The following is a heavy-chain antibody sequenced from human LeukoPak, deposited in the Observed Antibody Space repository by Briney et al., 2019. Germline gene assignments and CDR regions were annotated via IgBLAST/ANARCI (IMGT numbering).Heavy chain of an antibody. D-gene: IGHD3-10*01. Sequence: PGGSLRLSCSASGFTFSTYSMNWVRPAPGKGLEWVAFIRYDGSNKYYADSVKGRFTISRDNSKNTLYLQMNSLRAEDTAVYYCAKSARVRGVSREYYYMDVWGKGTTVTISS. CDR2: IRYDGSNK. J-gene: IGHJ6*03. CDR1: GFTFSTYS. CDR3: AKSARVRGVSREYYYMDV. V-gene: IGHV3-30*02.